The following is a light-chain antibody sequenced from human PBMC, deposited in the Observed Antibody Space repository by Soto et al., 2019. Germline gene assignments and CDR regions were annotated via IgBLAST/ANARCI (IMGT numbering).Light chain of an antibody. CDR1: QSVLYSSNNKNY. J-gene: IGKJ4*01. V-gene: IGKV4-1*01. CDR2: WSS. CDR3: QQYYRTTLT. Sequence: DIVMTQSPDSLAVSLGERATINCKSSQSVLYSSNNKNYLAWYKQKPGQPPKLLIYWSSTRESGIHDRFSGGGSGTEFTLTISSLQAEDVALYYCQQYYRTTLTFGGGTKVAI.